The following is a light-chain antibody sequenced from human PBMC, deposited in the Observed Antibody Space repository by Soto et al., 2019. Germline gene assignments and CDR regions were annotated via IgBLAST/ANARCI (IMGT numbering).Light chain of an antibody. V-gene: IGKV3-20*01. CDR3: QQYGSSPPLT. CDR1: QSVSSSY. J-gene: IGKJ4*01. CDR2: GAS. Sequence: EIVLTQSPGTLSLSPGERATLSCRASQSVSSSYLAWYQQKPGQAPRLLIYGASSRATGIPDRFSGSGSGTDFTLTISRPEAEDFAVYYCQQYGSSPPLTFGGGTKVEIK.